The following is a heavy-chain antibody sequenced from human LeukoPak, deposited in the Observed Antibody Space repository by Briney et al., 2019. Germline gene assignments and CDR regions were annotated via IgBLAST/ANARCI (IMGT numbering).Heavy chain of an antibody. CDR1: GFTFSSYE. CDR2: IREDGNKE. V-gene: IGHV3-7*01. Sequence: GGSLRLSCAASGFTFSSYEMNWVRQAPGKGLEWVANIREDGNKENYIDSVRGRFSISRDNAKNSLYLQMNSLRAEDSAVYYCARDEVGGPLKYWGQGVLVTVSS. J-gene: IGHJ4*02. CDR3: ARDEVGGPLKY. D-gene: IGHD1-26*01.